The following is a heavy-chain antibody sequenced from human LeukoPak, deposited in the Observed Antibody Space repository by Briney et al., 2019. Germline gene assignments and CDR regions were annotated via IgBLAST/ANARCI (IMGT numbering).Heavy chain of an antibody. CDR2: IYTSGST. Sequence: SETLSLTCTVSGGSIGSGSYYWSWIRQPAGKGLEWIGRIYTSGSTNYNPSLKSRVTISVDTSKNQFSLKLSSVTAADTAVYYCASGLRYFDLYYWGQGTLVTVSS. J-gene: IGHJ4*02. V-gene: IGHV4-61*02. CDR1: GGSIGSGSYY. D-gene: IGHD3-9*01. CDR3: ASGLRYFDLYY.